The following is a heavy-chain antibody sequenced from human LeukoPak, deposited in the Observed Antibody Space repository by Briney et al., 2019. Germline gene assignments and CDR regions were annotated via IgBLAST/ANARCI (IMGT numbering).Heavy chain of an antibody. CDR1: GGTFSSYA. CDR2: IIPIFGTA. V-gene: IGHV1-69*05. Sequence: ASVKVSCKASGGTFSSYAISWVRQAPGQGLEWMGGIIPIFGTANYAQKFQGRVTITTDESTSTAYMELSSLRSEDTAVYYCASSGILTGYYSRVYYYYMDVWGKGTTVTVSS. CDR3: ASSGILTGYYSRVYYYYMDV. D-gene: IGHD3-9*01. J-gene: IGHJ6*03.